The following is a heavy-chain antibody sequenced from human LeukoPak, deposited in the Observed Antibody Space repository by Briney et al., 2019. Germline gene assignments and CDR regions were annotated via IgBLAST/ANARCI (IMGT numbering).Heavy chain of an antibody. Sequence: PGGSLRLSCAASGFTFSSYSMNWVRQAPGKGLEWVSSISSSNSYIYYADSVKGRFTISRDNAKNSLYLQMNSLRAEDTAVYYCASLHGRWYYFDYWGQGTLVTVSS. V-gene: IGHV3-21*01. CDR2: ISSSNSYI. CDR1: GFTFSSYS. J-gene: IGHJ4*02. D-gene: IGHD4-23*01. CDR3: ASLHGRWYYFDY.